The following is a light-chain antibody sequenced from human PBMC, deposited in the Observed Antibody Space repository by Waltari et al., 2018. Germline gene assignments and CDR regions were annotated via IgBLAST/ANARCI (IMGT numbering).Light chain of an antibody. J-gene: IGLJ3*02. Sequence: QSALTQPASVSGSPGQSITISCTGTSSDVGGYNYVSWYQQHPGKAPKLMIYDVSKRPSGVYNRFSGSKSGNTASLTISGLQADDEADYYCSSYTSSSTWVFGGGTKLTVL. CDR1: SSDVGGYNY. CDR3: SSYTSSSTWV. V-gene: IGLV2-14*01. CDR2: DVS.